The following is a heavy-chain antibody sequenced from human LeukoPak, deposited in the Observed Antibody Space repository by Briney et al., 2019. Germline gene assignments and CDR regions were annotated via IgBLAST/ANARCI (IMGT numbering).Heavy chain of an antibody. CDR2: IYHSGST. CDR1: GYSISSGYY. D-gene: IGHD6-13*01. Sequence: PSETLSLPCAVSGYSISSGYYWGWLRQPPGKGLGRIGSIYHSGSTYDNPSLKSRVTISVDTSKNQFSLKLSSVTAADTAVYYCARRIAAAGTFFDYWGQGTLVTVSS. V-gene: IGHV4-38-2*01. J-gene: IGHJ4*02. CDR3: ARRIAAAGTFFDY.